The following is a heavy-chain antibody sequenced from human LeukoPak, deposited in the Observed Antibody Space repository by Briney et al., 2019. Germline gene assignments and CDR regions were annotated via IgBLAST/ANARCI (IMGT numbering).Heavy chain of an antibody. Sequence: GGSLRLSCAASGFTFSSYTMNWVRQAPGKGLEWVSFISGSSSYIYHADSVKGRFTISRDNAKNSLYLQMSSLRAEDTAVYYCARDKVGSTVVVPAFDYWGQGTLVTVSS. V-gene: IGHV3-21*01. CDR1: GFTFSSYT. CDR3: ARDKVGSTVVVPAFDY. CDR2: ISGSSSYI. D-gene: IGHD2-2*01. J-gene: IGHJ4*02.